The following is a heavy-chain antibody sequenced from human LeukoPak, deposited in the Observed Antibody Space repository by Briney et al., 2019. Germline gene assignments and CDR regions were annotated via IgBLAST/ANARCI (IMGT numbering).Heavy chain of an antibody. J-gene: IGHJ3*02. CDR1: GFTFSSYN. CDR3: ARVDPTPREAAFDI. V-gene: IGHV3-21*01. Sequence: GGSLRLSCAASGFTFSSYNMNWVRQAPGKGLEWVSSISSSSGYMYYADSVKGRFTISRDNSKNTLYLQMNSLRAEDTAVYYCARVDPTPREAAFDIWGQGTMVTVSS. CDR2: ISSSSGYM.